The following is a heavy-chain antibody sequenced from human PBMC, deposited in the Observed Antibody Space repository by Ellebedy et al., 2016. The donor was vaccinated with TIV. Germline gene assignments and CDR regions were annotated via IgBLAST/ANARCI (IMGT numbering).Heavy chain of an antibody. Sequence: GESLKISXAASGFTFSSYAMSWVRQAPGKGLEWVSAISGSGGSTYYADSVKGRFTISRDNSKNTLYLQMNSLRAEDTAVYYCARHGGSGWYFRASWGQGTLVTVSS. CDR2: ISGSGGST. CDR1: GFTFSSYA. J-gene: IGHJ5*02. CDR3: ARHGGSGWYFRAS. D-gene: IGHD6-19*01. V-gene: IGHV3-23*01.